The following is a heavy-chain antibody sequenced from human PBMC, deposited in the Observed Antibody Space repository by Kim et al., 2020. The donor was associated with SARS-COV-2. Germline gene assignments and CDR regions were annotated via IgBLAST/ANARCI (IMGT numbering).Heavy chain of an antibody. D-gene: IGHD2-2*01. V-gene: IGHV1-2*02. CDR3: AREDQVVVADNLPNWLHNYYGMDV. J-gene: IGHJ6*02. Sequence: ASVKVSCKASGYTFTGYYMHWVRQAPGQGLEWMGWINPNSGGTNYAQKFQGRVTMTRDTSISTAYMELSRLRSDDTAVYYCAREDQVVVADNLPNWLHNYYGMDVWGQGTTVTVSS. CDR1: GYTFTGYY. CDR2: INPNSGGT.